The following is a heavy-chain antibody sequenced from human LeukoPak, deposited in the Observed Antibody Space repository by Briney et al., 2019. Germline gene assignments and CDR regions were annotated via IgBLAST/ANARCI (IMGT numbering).Heavy chain of an antibody. V-gene: IGHV1-18*01. CDR3: AREASVAGLFYYFDY. D-gene: IGHD6-19*01. J-gene: IGHJ4*02. Sequence: ASVKVSCKASGYTFTSYGISWVRQAPGQGLEWMGWISAYNGNINYAQKLQGRVTMTTDTSTSTAYMELRSLRSDDTAVYYCAREASVAGLFYYFDYWGQGTLVTVSS. CDR2: ISAYNGNI. CDR1: GYTFTSYG.